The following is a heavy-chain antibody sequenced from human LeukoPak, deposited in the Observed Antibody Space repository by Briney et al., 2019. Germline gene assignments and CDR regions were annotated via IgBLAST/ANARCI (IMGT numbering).Heavy chain of an antibody. CDR3: ARHFWTGHSSGLDAFDI. CDR2: IYSGGTT. CDR1: GFTFSNYN. V-gene: IGHV3-66*04. Sequence: GGSLRLSCAASGFTFSNYNMNWVRQAPGKGLEWVSVIYSGGTTYYADSVKGRFTISRDISKNTLYLQMNSLRGEDTAVYYCARHFWTGHSSGLDAFDIWGQGTLVTVSP. D-gene: IGHD6-19*01. J-gene: IGHJ3*02.